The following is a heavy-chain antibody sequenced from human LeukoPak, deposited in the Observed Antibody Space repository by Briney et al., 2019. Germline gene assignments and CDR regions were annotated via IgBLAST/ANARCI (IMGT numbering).Heavy chain of an antibody. CDR1: GSTFISYS. V-gene: IGHV3-21*01. J-gene: IGHJ4*02. CDR2: ISSSSSYI. Sequence: GGSLRLSCAASGSTFISYSMNWVRQAPGKGLEWVSSISSSSSYIYYADSVKGRFTISRDNAKNSLYLQMNSLRAEDTAVYYCASGSPAGYWGQGTLVTVSS. CDR3: ASGSPAGY. D-gene: IGHD3-10*01.